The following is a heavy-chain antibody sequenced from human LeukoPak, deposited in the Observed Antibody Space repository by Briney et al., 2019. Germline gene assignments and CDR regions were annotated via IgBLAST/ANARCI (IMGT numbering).Heavy chain of an antibody. CDR2: ISTSSSYI. D-gene: IGHD3-10*01. Sequence: GGSLRLSCAASGFTFNRHSMNWVRQAPGKGLEWVSSISTSSSYIYYADSVKGRFTISRDNAKKSLFLQMNSLRAEDTAVYYCARRVGFYGSGSLNYFDPWGQGILVSVSS. J-gene: IGHJ5*01. CDR3: ARRVGFYGSGSLNYFDP. V-gene: IGHV3-21*01. CDR1: GFTFNRHS.